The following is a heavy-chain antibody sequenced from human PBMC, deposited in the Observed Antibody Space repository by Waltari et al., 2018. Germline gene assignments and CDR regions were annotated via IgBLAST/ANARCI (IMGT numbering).Heavy chain of an antibody. CDR2: MIPILGTA. CDR1: GGIFSSYT. D-gene: IGHD5-18*01. J-gene: IGHJ3*02. V-gene: IGHV1-69*08. Sequence: QVQLVHSGAEVKKPGSSVTVSCTASGGIFSSYTLSGVRQAPGKGLEWMGRMIPILGTANYAQKFQGRVTITADKSTSTAYMELSSLRSEDTAVYYCARGDSYGSADGFDIWGQGTMVTVSS. CDR3: ARGDSYGSADGFDI.